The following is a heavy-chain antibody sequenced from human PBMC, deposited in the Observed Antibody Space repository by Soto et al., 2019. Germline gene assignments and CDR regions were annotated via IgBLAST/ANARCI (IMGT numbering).Heavy chain of an antibody. Sequence: QVQLVQSGAEVKKPGASVKVSCKASGYTFTSYYMHWVRQAPGQGLEWMGIINPSGGSTSYAQKFQGRVTMTRDTSTSTGYMELSSLRSEDTAVYYCARDNRIAARPYYGMDVWGQGTTVTVSS. CDR1: GYTFTSYY. V-gene: IGHV1-46*01. CDR3: ARDNRIAARPYYGMDV. J-gene: IGHJ6*02. CDR2: INPSGGST. D-gene: IGHD6-6*01.